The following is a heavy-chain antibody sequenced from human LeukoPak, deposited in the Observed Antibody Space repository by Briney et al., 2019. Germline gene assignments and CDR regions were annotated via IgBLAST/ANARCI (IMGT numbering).Heavy chain of an antibody. CDR3: ARRYYYNLGSFPFDF. Sequence: SETLSLTCPVSGDSISSSSDFWGWIRQPPGKGLEWIGEIHNSGTTNYSPSLNSRVTISEDTSKNQFYLNLSSVTAADTAVYYCARRYYYNLGSFPFDFWGQGTLVTVSS. CDR1: GDSISSSSDF. CDR2: IHNSGTT. J-gene: IGHJ4*02. V-gene: IGHV4-39*07. D-gene: IGHD3-10*01.